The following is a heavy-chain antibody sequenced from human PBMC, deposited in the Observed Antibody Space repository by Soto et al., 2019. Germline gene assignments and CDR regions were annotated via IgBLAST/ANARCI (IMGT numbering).Heavy chain of an antibody. CDR2: ISPYSGNT. V-gene: IGHV1-18*01. J-gene: IGHJ6*02. Sequence: QVQLVQSGAEVRKPGSSVKVSCKASGYIFVNYGIAAARQTPGQRLVWMGWISPYSGNTHYASKVQGRLPTTTDTSKRTAYMDLGSMTSAETAVYYCGMGDKYVTPTPQDVWGQGTTVTVS. CDR1: GYIFVNYG. D-gene: IGHD3-16*01. CDR3: GMGDKYVTPTPQDV.